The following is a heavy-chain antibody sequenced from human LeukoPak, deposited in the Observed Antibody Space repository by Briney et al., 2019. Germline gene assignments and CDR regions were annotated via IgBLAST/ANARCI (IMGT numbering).Heavy chain of an antibody. V-gene: IGHV3-7*01. CDR3: ARDYARGYYDFWSGYRASDYMDV. CDR1: GFTFSSYW. Sequence: PGGSLRLSCAASGFTFSSYWMSWVRQAPGKGLECVANIKQDGSEKYYVDSVKGRFTISRDNAKNSLYLQMNSLRAEDTAVYYCARDYARGYYDFWSGYRASDYMDVWGKGTTVTVSS. CDR2: IKQDGSEK. D-gene: IGHD3-3*01. J-gene: IGHJ6*03.